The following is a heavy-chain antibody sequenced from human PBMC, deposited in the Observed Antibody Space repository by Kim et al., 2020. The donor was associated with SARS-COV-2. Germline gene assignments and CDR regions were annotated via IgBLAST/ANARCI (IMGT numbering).Heavy chain of an antibody. CDR1: GYSFTSYW. V-gene: IGHV5-51*01. D-gene: IGHD3-3*01. J-gene: IGHJ4*02. CDR2: IYPGDSDT. Sequence: GESLKISCQGSGYSFTSYWIGWVRQMPGKGLEWMGIIYPGDSDTRYSPSFQGQVTISADKSISTAYLQWSSLKASDTAMYYCARPHHDFWIGYYYFDYLGQGTLVTVSS. CDR3: ARPHHDFWIGYYYFDY.